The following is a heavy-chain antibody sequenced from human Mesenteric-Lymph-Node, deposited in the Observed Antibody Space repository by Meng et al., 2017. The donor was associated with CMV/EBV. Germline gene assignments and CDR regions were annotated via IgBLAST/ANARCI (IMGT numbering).Heavy chain of an antibody. CDR1: GLTFSTFW. CDR3: ARTRTYYYYGMDV. D-gene: IGHD3/OR15-3a*01. CDR2: IKQDGSEK. J-gene: IGHJ6*02. Sequence: GESLKISCASSGLTFSTFWMSWVRQAPGKGLEWVANIKQDGSEKYYVDSVKGRFTISRDNAKNSLYLQMNSLRAEDTAVYYCARTRTYYYYGMDVWGQGTTVTVSS. V-gene: IGHV3-7*01.